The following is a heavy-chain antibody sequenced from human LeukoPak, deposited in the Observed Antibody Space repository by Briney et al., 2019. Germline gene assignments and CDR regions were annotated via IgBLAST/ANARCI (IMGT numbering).Heavy chain of an antibody. J-gene: IGHJ4*02. Sequence: SVKVSCKASGGTFSSYAISWVRQAPGQGLEWMGGIIPIFGTANYAQKFQGRVTTTADESTSTAYMELSSLRSEDTAVYYCARVGIAVAVFDYWGQGTLVTVSS. D-gene: IGHD6-19*01. CDR2: IIPIFGTA. CDR3: ARVGIAVAVFDY. V-gene: IGHV1-69*01. CDR1: GGTFSSYA.